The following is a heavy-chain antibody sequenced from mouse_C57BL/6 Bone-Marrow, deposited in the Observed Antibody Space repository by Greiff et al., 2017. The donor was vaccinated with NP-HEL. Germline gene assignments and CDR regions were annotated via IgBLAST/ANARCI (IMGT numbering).Heavy chain of an antibody. D-gene: IGHD2-4*01. J-gene: IGHJ2*01. Sequence: QVQLQQPGAELVRPGSSVKLSCKASGYTFTSYWMDWVKQRPGQGLEWIGNIYPSDSETHYNQKFKDKATLTVDKSSSPAYMQLSSLTSEDSAVYYCSSRITTRVYYFDYWGQGTTLTVSS. V-gene: IGHV1-61*01. CDR2: IYPSDSET. CDR3: SSRITTRVYYFDY. CDR1: GYTFTSYW.